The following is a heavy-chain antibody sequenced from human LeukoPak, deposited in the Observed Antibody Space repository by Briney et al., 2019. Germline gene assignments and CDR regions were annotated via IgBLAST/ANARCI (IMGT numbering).Heavy chain of an antibody. Sequence: SETLSLTCTVSGGSISSYYWSWIRQPPGKGLEWIGYIYYSGSTNYNPSLKSRVTISVDTSKNQFSLKLSSVTAADTAVYYCARGPYGGNSAGVDYWGQGTLVTVSS. J-gene: IGHJ4*02. D-gene: IGHD4-23*01. CDR3: ARGPYGGNSAGVDY. CDR2: IYYSGST. V-gene: IGHV4-59*08. CDR1: GGSISSYY.